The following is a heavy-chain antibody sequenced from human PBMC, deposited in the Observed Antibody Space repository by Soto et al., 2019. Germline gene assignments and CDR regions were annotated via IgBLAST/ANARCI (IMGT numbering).Heavy chain of an antibody. J-gene: IGHJ4*02. CDR3: ARHRSYSDILTGYFDS. CDR1: GASIGGSTFY. V-gene: IGHV4-39*01. Sequence: QLHLQESGPGLLKPSETLSLTCTASGASIGGSTFYWGWIRQSPGRGLEWIGSIYHSGGTYYNPSLKSRITLSVDTSKNHFSLRLDSVTAADTALYFCARHRSYSDILTGYFDSWGQGAQVYVSP. CDR2: IYHSGGT. D-gene: IGHD3-9*01.